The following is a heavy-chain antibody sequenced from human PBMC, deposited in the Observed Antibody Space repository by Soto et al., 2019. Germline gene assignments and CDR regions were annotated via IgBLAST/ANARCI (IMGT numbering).Heavy chain of an antibody. D-gene: IGHD3-22*01. CDR1: GGSISSSNW. CDR2: IYHSGST. CDR3: AREYYYDRSGFDY. J-gene: IGHJ4*02. Sequence: SETLSLTCAVSGGSISSSNWWSWVRQPPGKGLEWIGEIYHSGSTNYNPSLKSRVSISVDKSKNQFSLKLSSVIAADTAVYYCAREYYYDRSGFDYWGQGTLVTVSS. V-gene: IGHV4-4*02.